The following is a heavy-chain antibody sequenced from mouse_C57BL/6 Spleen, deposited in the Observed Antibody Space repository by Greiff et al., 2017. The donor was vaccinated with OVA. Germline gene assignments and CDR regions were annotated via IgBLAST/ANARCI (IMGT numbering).Heavy chain of an antibody. D-gene: IGHD2-3*01. J-gene: IGHJ4*01. Sequence: EVMLVESGGGLVQPGGSLSLSCAASGFTFTDYYMSWVRQPPGKALEWLGFIRNKANGYTTEYSASVKGRFTISRDNSQSILYLQMNALRAEDSATYYCARYEWLLLHAMDYWGQGTSVTVSS. CDR1: GFTFTDYY. CDR3: ARYEWLLLHAMDY. CDR2: IRNKANGYTT. V-gene: IGHV7-3*01.